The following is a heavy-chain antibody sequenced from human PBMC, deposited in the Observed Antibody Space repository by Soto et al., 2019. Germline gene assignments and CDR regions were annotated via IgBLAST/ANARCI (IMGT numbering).Heavy chain of an antibody. D-gene: IGHD1-26*01. J-gene: IGHJ4*02. CDR3: ARGLFSETHYSGGWYFFDY. V-gene: IGHV4-34*01. CDR1: GGSFSGYS. Sequence: QVQLQQWGAGLLKPSETLSLTCAVYGGSFSGYSWTWIRQSPGKGLEWIGQINDGGSANYNPSLKNRVTISVDTSNNEFFLELSSVTAADTAVYYCARGLFSETHYSGGWYFFDYWGQGTLVTVSS. CDR2: INDGGSA.